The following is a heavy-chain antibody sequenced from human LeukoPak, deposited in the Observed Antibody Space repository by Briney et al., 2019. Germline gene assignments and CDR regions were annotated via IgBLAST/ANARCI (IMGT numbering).Heavy chain of an antibody. J-gene: IGHJ4*02. CDR1: GFTFSSYE. V-gene: IGHV3-48*03. CDR3: ARARTHRLVGGDWFDPWGPTGYDSSGRDSFDY. CDR2: ISSSGSTI. Sequence: GGSLRLSCAASGFTFSSYEMNWVRQAPGKGLEWVSYISSSGSTIYYADSVKGRFTISRDNAKNSLYLQMNSLRAEDTAVYYCARARTHRLVGGDWFDPWGPTGYDSSGRDSFDYWGQGTLVTVSS. D-gene: IGHD3-22*01.